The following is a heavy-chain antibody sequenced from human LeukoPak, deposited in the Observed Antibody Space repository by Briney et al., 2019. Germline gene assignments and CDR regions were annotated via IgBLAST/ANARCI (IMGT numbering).Heavy chain of an antibody. D-gene: IGHD6-19*01. V-gene: IGHV1-69*04. CDR3: ARDLQWVAVALDAFDI. Sequence: SVKVSCKASGGSFSNYAFSWVRQAPGQGLEWMGRITPIVDIATYIQKFQGRVTITANKFTSTAYMELRSLRSDNTAVYYCARDLQWVAVALDAFDIWGQGTMVTVSS. CDR1: GGSFSNYA. CDR2: ITPIVDIA. J-gene: IGHJ3*02.